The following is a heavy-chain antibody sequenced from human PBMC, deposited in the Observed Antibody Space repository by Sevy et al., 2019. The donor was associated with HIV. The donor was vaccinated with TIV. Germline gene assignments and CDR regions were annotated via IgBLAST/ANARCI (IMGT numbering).Heavy chain of an antibody. V-gene: IGHV3-11*01. CDR1: GFTFSDYY. CDR2: ISSSGSTI. J-gene: IGHJ5*02. Sequence: GGSLRLSCAASGFTFSDYYMSWIRQAPGKGLEWVSYISSSGSTIYYADPVKGRFTISRDNAKNSLYLQMNSRRAEDTAVYYCARDEPGYSSGWYFQNAVFQLDPWGQGTLVTVSS. D-gene: IGHD6-19*01. CDR3: ARDEPGYSSGWYFQNAVFQLDP.